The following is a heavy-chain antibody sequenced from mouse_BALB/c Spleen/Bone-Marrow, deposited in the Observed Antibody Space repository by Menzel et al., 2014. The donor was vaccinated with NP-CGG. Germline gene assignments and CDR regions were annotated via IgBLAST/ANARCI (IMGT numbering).Heavy chain of an antibody. J-gene: IGHJ3*01. V-gene: IGHV1-14*01. Sequence: EVKFQESGPELVKPGASVKMSCKASGYTFTSYVMHWVKQKPGQGLEWIGYINPYNDGTKYNEKFKGKATLTSDISSSTAYMELSSLTSEDSAVYYCASPYYRYDGFAYWGQGTLVTVSA. CDR2: INPYNDGT. CDR1: GYTFTSYV. CDR3: ASPYYRYDGFAY. D-gene: IGHD2-14*01.